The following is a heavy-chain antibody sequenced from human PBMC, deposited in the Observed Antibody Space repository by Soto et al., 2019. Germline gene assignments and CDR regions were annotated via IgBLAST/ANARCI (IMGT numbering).Heavy chain of an antibody. CDR3: ARDDSGFSGSHYIDYFNY. CDR2: TYYRSKWYI. V-gene: IGHV6-1*01. D-gene: IGHD1-26*01. CDR1: GDSVSSNSAV. J-gene: IGHJ4*02. Sequence: PSQTLSLTCAISGDSVSSNSAVWNWIRQSPSRGLEWLGRTYYRSKWYIDYAVSVKSRITINPDTSAGTVYMQLSSLTSEDTAVYYCARDDSGFSGSHYIDYFNYWGQGALVTVSS.